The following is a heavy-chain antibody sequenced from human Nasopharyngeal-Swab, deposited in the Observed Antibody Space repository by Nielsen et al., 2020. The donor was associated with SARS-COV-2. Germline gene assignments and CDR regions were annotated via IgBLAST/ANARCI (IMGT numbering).Heavy chain of an antibody. J-gene: IGHJ2*01. CDR3: ARDLRFEDTDMAGYFDL. D-gene: IGHD5-18*01. CDR2: ISYDGSNK. V-gene: IGHV3-30-3*01. CDR1: GFTFSSYA. Sequence: GESLKISCAASGFTFSSYAMHWVRQAPGKGLEWVAVISYDGSNKYYADSVKGRFTISRDNSKNTLYLQMNSLRAEDTAVYYCARDLRFEDTDMAGYFDLWGRGTLVTVSS.